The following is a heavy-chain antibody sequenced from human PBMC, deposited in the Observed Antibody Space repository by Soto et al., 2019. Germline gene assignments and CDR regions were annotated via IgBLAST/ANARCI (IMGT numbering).Heavy chain of an antibody. Sequence: PSETLSLTCTVSGGSISSSSYYWGWIRQPPGKGLEWIGSIYYSGSTYYNPSLKSRVTISVDTSKNQFSLKLSSVTAADTAVYYCARSGHSSGWYDYWGQGTLVTVSS. J-gene: IGHJ4*02. CDR1: GGSISSSSYY. CDR2: IYYSGST. V-gene: IGHV4-39*01. D-gene: IGHD6-19*01. CDR3: ARSGHSSGWYDY.